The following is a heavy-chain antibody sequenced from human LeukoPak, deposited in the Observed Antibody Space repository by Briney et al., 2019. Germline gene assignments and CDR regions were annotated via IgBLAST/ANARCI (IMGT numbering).Heavy chain of an antibody. D-gene: IGHD3-22*01. CDR1: GFTFSSYS. Sequence: GGSLRLSCAASGFTFSSYSMNWVRQAPGRGLEWVSSISSSSSYIYYADSVKGRFTISRDNAKNSLYLQMNSLRAEDTAVYYCARADINYYDSSGYGDYWGQGTLVTVSS. CDR3: ARADINYYDSSGYGDY. J-gene: IGHJ4*02. V-gene: IGHV3-21*01. CDR2: ISSSSSYI.